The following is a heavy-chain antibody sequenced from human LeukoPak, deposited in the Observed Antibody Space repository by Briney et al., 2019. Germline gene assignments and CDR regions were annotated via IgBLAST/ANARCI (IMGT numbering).Heavy chain of an antibody. J-gene: IGHJ4*02. D-gene: IGHD3-22*01. Sequence: GGSLRLSCTASGFTFNTHIMNWVRQAPGKGLEWVSSISSSSSYIYYADSVKGRFTISRDNAKNSLYLQMSSLRAEDTALYYCARGTAYYYDSSGYYFPQGFDYWGQGALVTVSS. CDR2: ISSSSSYI. V-gene: IGHV3-21*01. CDR1: GFTFNTHI. CDR3: ARGTAYYYDSSGYYFPQGFDY.